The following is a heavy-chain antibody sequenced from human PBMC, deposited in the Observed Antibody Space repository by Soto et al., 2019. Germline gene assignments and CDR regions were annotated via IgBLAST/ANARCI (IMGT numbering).Heavy chain of an antibody. CDR2: IWYDGSNK. CDR1: GFTFCSYG. V-gene: IGHV3-33*01. J-gene: IGHJ4*02. Sequence: QVQLVESGGGVVQPGRSLRLSCAASGFTFCSYGMHWVRQAPGKGLEWVAVIWYDGSNKYYADSVKGRFTISRDDSKNTLYLPMNSLRAEDTAVYYCARSPYDYIWGSYRYSLDYWGQGTLVTVSS. CDR3: ARSPYDYIWGSYRYSLDY. D-gene: IGHD3-16*02.